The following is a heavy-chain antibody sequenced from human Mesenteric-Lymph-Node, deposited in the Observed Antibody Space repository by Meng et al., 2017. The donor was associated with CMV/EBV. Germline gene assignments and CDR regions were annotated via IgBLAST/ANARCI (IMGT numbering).Heavy chain of an antibody. CDR1: GFTFSSYA. V-gene: IGHV3-23*01. CDR2: ISGPGGTT. CDR3: ARVSVTQGVYYYYYGMDV. Sequence: GGSLRLSCAASGFTFSSYAMNWVRQAPGKGLEWIAAISGPGGTTYYADSVKGRFTVSRDNSKNTLYLQMNSLRADDTAVYYCARVSVTQGVYYYYYGMDVWGQGTTVTVSS. J-gene: IGHJ6*02. D-gene: IGHD4-11*01.